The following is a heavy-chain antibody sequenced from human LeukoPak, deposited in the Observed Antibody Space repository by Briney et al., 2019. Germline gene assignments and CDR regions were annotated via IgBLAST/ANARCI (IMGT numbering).Heavy chain of an antibody. CDR3: ARVTAAAGTPPDY. Sequence: ASVKVSCKASGYTFTSYAMHWVRQAPGQRLEWMGWINAGNGNTKYSQEFQGRVTITSDTSASTAYMELSRPRSDDTAVYYCARVTAAAGTPPDYWGQGTLVTVSS. V-gene: IGHV1-3*01. CDR1: GYTFTSYA. D-gene: IGHD6-13*01. J-gene: IGHJ4*02. CDR2: INAGNGNT.